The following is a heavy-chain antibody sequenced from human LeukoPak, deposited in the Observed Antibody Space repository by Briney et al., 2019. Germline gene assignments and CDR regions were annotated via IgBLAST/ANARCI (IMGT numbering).Heavy chain of an antibody. CDR3: ARGGLMVYAVRVQNDVFDI. J-gene: IGHJ3*02. CDR2: ISHSGST. V-gene: IGHV4-34*01. CDR1: GGSFSGYY. Sequence: SETLSLTCAVHGGSFSGYYWSWIRQPPGKGLEWIGEISHSGSTNYNPSLKSRVTISVDTSKNQFSLKLSSMTAADTAVYYCARGGLMVYAVRVQNDVFDIWGQGTMVTVSS. D-gene: IGHD2-8*01.